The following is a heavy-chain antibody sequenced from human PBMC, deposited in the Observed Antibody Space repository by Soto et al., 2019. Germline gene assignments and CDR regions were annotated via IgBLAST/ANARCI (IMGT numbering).Heavy chain of an antibody. V-gene: IGHV3-48*02. J-gene: IGHJ4*02. D-gene: IGHD1-26*01. CDR2: ISSRSKTI. Sequence: GGSLRLSCAASGFTFSSCSMNWVRQAPGKGLEWVSYISSRSKTIFYTDSVKGRFTISRDNAKDSLYLQMNSLRDEDTAVYYCAREDILGTRSFDYWGQGALVTVSS. CDR3: AREDILGTRSFDY. CDR1: GFTFSSCS.